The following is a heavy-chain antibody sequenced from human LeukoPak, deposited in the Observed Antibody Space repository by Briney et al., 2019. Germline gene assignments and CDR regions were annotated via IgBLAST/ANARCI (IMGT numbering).Heavy chain of an antibody. CDR1: GFTVSSNY. Sequence: GGSLRLSCAASGFTVSSNYMSWVRQAPGKGLEWVSVIYSVGSTYYADSVKVRFTISRHNSKNTLYLQLNSLRPEDTAVYHCAREDRYGWRSFDYWGQGTPVTVSS. CDR2: IYSVGST. V-gene: IGHV3-53*04. J-gene: IGHJ4*02. D-gene: IGHD3-10*01. CDR3: AREDRYGWRSFDY.